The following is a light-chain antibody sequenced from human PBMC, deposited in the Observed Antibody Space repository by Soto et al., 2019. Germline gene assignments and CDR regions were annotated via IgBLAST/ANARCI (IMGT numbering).Light chain of an antibody. CDR2: GAS. Sequence: IVLTQSPGTLSLSPGDRATLSCRASQSVSSNYLGWYQQKPGQAPRLLLYGASSRAIGIPDRFSGSGSGTGFPLTINRLEPEDFAVYYCQQYDTSPPLTFGGGTKVEIK. CDR3: QQYDTSPPLT. J-gene: IGKJ4*01. CDR1: QSVSSNY. V-gene: IGKV3-20*01.